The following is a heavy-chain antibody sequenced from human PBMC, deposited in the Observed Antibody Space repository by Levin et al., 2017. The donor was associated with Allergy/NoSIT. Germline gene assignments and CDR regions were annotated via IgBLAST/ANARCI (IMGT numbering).Heavy chain of an antibody. D-gene: IGHD3-16*01. Sequence: GGSLRLSCALSGVIGHSTYFSWVRQAPGKGLDWVSLLYAGGSTYYADSVKGRFTISRDNSGTTLYLQMTNLRVEDTAIYYCASLPLILGTDEFHPWGQGTLVTVSS. V-gene: IGHV3-53*01. J-gene: IGHJ5*02. CDR2: LYAGGST. CDR1: GVIGHSTY. CDR3: ASLPLILGTDEFHP.